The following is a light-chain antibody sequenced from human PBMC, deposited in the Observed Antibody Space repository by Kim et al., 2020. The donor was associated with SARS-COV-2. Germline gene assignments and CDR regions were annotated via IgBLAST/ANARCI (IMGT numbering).Light chain of an antibody. V-gene: IGLV3-1*01. CDR1: DKF. CDR2: QDS. Sequence: DKFACWYQQKPGQPPVLFIYQDSKRPSGIPERFSGSNSGNTATLTISGTQAMDEADYYCQAWDSSTGVVFGGGTQLTVL. CDR3: QAWDSSTGVV. J-gene: IGLJ2*01.